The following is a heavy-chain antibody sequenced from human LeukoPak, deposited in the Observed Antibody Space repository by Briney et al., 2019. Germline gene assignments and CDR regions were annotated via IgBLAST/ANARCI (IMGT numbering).Heavy chain of an antibody. CDR2: IKPDGSEK. V-gene: IGHV3-7*01. CDR3: ARERMYSGSGSTYPYYDY. CDR1: GFIFSSCW. Sequence: PGGYLRLSCAASGFIFSSCWMSWVRQSPGKGLEWVANIKPDGSEKYYVDSVKGRFTISRDNAKNALYLEMNSLRVGDTAVYYCARERMYSGSGSTYPYYDYWGQGTLVTVSS. D-gene: IGHD3-10*01. J-gene: IGHJ4*02.